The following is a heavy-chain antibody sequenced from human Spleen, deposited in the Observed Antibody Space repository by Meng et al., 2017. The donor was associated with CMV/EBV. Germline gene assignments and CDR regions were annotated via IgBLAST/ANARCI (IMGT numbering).Heavy chain of an antibody. V-gene: IGHV3-7*01. D-gene: IGHD6-13*01. CDR1: GFPFNGFW. CDR3: ARETVLAAAGTNYYYGMDV. J-gene: IGHJ6*02. CDR2: IEGDGSRI. Sequence: GESLKISCAASGFPFNGFWMNWVRQAPGKGLEWVANIEGDGSRIYYVDSVRGRFTISRDNAKNSLYLQMNSLRAEDTAVYYCARETVLAAAGTNYYYGMDVWGQGTTVTVSS.